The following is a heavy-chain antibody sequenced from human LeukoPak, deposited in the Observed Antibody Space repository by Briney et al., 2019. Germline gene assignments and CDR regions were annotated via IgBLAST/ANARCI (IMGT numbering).Heavy chain of an antibody. CDR1: GGSFSGYY. V-gene: IGHV4-34*01. J-gene: IGHJ4*02. CDR3: AGAVTVRGVIRTSVQIDY. Sequence: PSETLSLTCAVYGGSFSGYYWSWIRQPPGKGLEWIGEINHSGSTNYNPSLKSRVTISVDTSKNHFSLKLSSVAAADTAVYYCAGAVTVRGVIRTSVQIDYWGQGTLVTVSS. CDR2: INHSGST. D-gene: IGHD3-10*01.